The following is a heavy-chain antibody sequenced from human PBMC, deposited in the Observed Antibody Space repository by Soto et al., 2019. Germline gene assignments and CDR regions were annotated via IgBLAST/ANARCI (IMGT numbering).Heavy chain of an antibody. CDR3: AIEVWGRGGYYLDS. D-gene: IGHD7-27*01. V-gene: IGHV1-69*01. Sequence: QVHVVQSGAEVKKPGSSVKVTCKAFGGTFNSFGINWVRQAPGQGLEWMGGIIPVFGTTKYAQKFRDRVTIVADGSTSTSYLELSRLTSDDTAVYYCAIEVWGRGGYYLDSWGQGTLVTVSS. CDR2: IIPVFGTT. J-gene: IGHJ4*02. CDR1: GGTFNSFG.